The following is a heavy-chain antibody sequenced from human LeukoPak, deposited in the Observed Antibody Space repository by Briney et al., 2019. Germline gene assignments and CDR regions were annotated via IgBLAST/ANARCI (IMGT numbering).Heavy chain of an antibody. CDR3: ARGGCGGDCFDY. D-gene: IGHD2-21*01. J-gene: IGHJ4*02. CDR1: VFTFSSYS. CDR2: ISSSSSYI. V-gene: IGHV3-21*01. Sequence: GGSLRLFCAVSVFTFSSYSMNWVRQAPGKGLEWVSSISSSSSYIYYADSVKGRFTISRDNAKNSLYLQMNSLRAEDTAVYYCARGGCGGDCFDYWGQGTLVTVSS.